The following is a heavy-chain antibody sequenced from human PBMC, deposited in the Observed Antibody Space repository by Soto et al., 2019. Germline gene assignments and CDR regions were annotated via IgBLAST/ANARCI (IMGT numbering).Heavy chain of an antibody. V-gene: IGHV3-23*05. CDR1: GFTLGKYT. J-gene: IGHJ4*02. CDR2: SYSSGGT. D-gene: IGHD3-9*01. Sequence: PGGSLRLSCAASGFTLGKYTMGWVRQAPGKGLEWVAESYSSGGTEYADSVKGRFTISRDNSKNTLFLQMNSLGVENTALYYCARDREPDGIWTFDSWGQGTLVTVXS. CDR3: ARDREPDGIWTFDS.